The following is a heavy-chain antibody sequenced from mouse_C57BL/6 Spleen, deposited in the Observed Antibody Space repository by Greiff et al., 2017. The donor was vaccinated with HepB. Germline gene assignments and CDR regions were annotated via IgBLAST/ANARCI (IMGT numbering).Heavy chain of an antibody. V-gene: IGHV5-6*01. J-gene: IGHJ2*01. Sequence: EVQGVESGGDLVKPGGSLKLSCAASGFTFSSYGMSWVRQTPDKRLEWVATISSGGSYTYYPDSVKGRFTISRDNAKNTLYLQMSSLKSEDTAMYYCAKIYDYAFDYWGQGTTLTVSS. CDR3: AKIYDYAFDY. CDR2: ISSGGSYT. D-gene: IGHD2-4*01. CDR1: GFTFSSYG.